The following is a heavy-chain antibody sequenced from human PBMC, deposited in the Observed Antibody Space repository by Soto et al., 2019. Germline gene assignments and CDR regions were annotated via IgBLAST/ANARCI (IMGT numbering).Heavy chain of an antibody. V-gene: IGHV3-33*01. CDR1: GFTFTSHG. Sequence: QVQLVESGGGVVQPGRSLRLSCAVSGFTFTSHGMHWVRQAPGKGLEWVAVIWYDGSQKYYADSVKGRFTISRDNSRNTLYLQMNSLRVEDTAVYYWAREGGSGWTFDYWGQGSLVTVSS. CDR3: AREGGSGWTFDY. D-gene: IGHD6-19*01. J-gene: IGHJ4*02. CDR2: IWYDGSQK.